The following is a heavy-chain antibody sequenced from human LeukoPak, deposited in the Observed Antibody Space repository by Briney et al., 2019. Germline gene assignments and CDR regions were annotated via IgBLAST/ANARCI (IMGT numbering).Heavy chain of an antibody. CDR1: GGSTSSSSYY. CDR2: IYTSGST. CDR3: ARSSSSSYCSSTSCPSPTWFDP. Sequence: SETLSLTCTVSGGSTSSSSYYWSWIRQPAGKGLEWIGRIYTSGSTNYNPSLKSRVTMSVDTSKNQFSLRLSSVTAADTAVYYCARSSSSSYCSSTSCPSPTWFDPWGQGTLVTVSS. J-gene: IGHJ5*02. D-gene: IGHD2-2*01. V-gene: IGHV4-61*02.